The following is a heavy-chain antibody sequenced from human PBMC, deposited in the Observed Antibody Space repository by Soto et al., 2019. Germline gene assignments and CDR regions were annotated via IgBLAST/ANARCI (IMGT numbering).Heavy chain of an antibody. CDR2: IVVGSGNT. CDR3: AAALYSSSSWARYYDYYGMDV. J-gene: IGHJ6*04. CDR1: GFTFTSSA. Sequence: QMQLVQSGPEVKKPGTSVKVSCKASGFTFTSSAVQWVRQARGQRLEWIGWIVVGSGNTNYAQKFQERVTTTRDMSTXXAXMXXSSVRSEDTAVYYCAAALYSSSSWARYYDYYGMDVWGKGTTVTVSS. D-gene: IGHD6-6*01. V-gene: IGHV1-58*01.